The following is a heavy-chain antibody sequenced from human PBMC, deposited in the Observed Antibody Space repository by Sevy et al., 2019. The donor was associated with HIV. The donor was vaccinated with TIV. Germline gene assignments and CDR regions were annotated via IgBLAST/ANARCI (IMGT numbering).Heavy chain of an antibody. J-gene: IGHJ4*02. CDR1: AYSLSDLA. Sequence: ASVKVSCKVSAYSLSDLAIHWVRQAPGQGLEWMGAITPILGRVNYSQKFQGRVTITADESTTTVYMDLSSLRSEDTAVYYCAAWSICLESWGQGTLVTISS. CDR2: ITPILGRV. D-gene: IGHD2-15*01. CDR3: AAWSICLES. V-gene: IGHV1-69*10.